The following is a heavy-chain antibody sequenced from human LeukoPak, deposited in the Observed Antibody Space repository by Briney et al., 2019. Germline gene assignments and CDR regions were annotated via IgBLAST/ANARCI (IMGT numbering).Heavy chain of an antibody. J-gene: IGHJ4*02. CDR1: GGSISSSSYY. Sequence: PSETLSLTCTVSGGSISSSSYYWGWIRQPPGKGLEWIGSIYYSGSTYYNPSLKSRVTISVDTSKNQFSLKLSSVTAADTAVYYCARGSYGYDDWGQGTLVTVSS. CDR3: ARGSYGYDD. CDR2: IYYSGST. D-gene: IGHD5-18*01. V-gene: IGHV4-39*07.